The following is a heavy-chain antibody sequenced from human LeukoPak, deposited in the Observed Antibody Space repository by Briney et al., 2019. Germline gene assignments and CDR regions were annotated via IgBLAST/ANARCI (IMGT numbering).Heavy chain of an antibody. CDR1: GGSFSGYY. J-gene: IGHJ2*01. Sequence: TSETLSLTCAVHGGSFSGYYWSWIRQPPGKGLEWIGEINHSGSTNYNPSLKSRVTISVDTSKNQFSLKLSSVTAADTAVYYCARGRRLGELSSWYFDLWGRGTLVTVSS. CDR2: INHSGST. D-gene: IGHD3-16*02. V-gene: IGHV4-34*01. CDR3: ARGRRLGELSSWYFDL.